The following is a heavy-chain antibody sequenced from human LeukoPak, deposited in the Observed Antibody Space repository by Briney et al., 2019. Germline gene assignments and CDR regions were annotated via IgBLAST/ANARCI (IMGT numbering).Heavy chain of an antibody. CDR1: GFTFGDHG. Sequence: GGSLRLSCTASGFTFGDHGVGWVRQAPEKGLEWVGFIRSKVFGGTTEYAASVRGRFSISRDDSKSIAYLQMNSLKTEDTAVYYCTRDKDWSYDYWGQGTLVTVSS. V-gene: IGHV3-49*04. CDR3: TRDKDWSYDY. D-gene: IGHD3/OR15-3a*01. CDR2: IRSKVFGGTT. J-gene: IGHJ4*02.